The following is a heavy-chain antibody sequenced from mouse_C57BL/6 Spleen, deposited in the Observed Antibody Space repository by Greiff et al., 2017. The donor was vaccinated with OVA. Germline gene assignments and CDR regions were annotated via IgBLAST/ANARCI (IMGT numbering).Heavy chain of an antibody. CDR1: GYTFTSYW. J-gene: IGHJ2*01. CDR2: NYPGSGST. Sequence: QVQLKQPGAELVKPGASVKMSCKASGYTFTSYWITWVKQRPGQGLEWIGDNYPGSGSTNYNEKFKSKATLTVDTSSSTAYMQLSSLTSEDSAVYYCAGGDYDSFDYWGKGTTLTVSS. D-gene: IGHD2-4*01. V-gene: IGHV1-55*01. CDR3: AGGDYDSFDY.